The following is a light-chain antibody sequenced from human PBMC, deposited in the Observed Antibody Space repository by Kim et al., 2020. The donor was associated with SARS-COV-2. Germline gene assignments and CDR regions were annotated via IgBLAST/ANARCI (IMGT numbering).Light chain of an antibody. Sequence: ACGKTVRITCQGDSLRTYYATWYQQKPGQAPVLVIYDETNRPSGIPDRFSASSSGNTASLTITGAQAEDEADYYCNSRDSSGNSYFFGTGTKVTVL. CDR3: NSRDSSGNSYF. J-gene: IGLJ1*01. CDR2: DET. CDR1: SLRTYY. V-gene: IGLV3-19*01.